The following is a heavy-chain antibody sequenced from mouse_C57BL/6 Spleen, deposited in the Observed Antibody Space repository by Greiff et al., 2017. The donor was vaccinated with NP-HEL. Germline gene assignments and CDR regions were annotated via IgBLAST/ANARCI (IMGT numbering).Heavy chain of an antibody. J-gene: IGHJ2*01. CDR1: GFSLTSYG. D-gene: IGHD1-1*01. V-gene: IGHV2-2*01. CDR2: IWSGGST. CDR3: ARNDDYYGSSYFDY. Sequence: VQLKQSGPGLVQPSQSLSITCTVSGFSLTSYGVHWVRQSPGKGLEWLGVIWSGGSTDYNAAFISRLSISKDNSKSQVFFKMNSLQADDTAIYYCARNDDYYGSSYFDYWGQGTTLTVSS.